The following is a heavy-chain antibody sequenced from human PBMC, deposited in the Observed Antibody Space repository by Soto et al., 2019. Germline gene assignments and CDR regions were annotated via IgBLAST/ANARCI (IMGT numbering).Heavy chain of an antibody. CDR3: AKEDYYYDSSGYHNYFDY. CDR1: GFTFSSYA. D-gene: IGHD3-22*01. J-gene: IGHJ4*02. CDR2: ISGSGGST. V-gene: IGHV3-23*01. Sequence: EVQLLESGGGLVQPGGSLRLSCAASGFTFSSYAMSWVRQAPGKGLEWVSAISGSGGSTYYADSVKGRFTISRDNSKNTLYLQMNSLRAEDTAVYYCAKEDYYYDSSGYHNYFDYWGQGTLVTVSS.